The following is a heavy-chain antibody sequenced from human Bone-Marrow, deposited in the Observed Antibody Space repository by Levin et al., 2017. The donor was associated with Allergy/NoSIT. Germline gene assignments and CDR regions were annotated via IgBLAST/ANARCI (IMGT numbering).Heavy chain of an antibody. J-gene: IGHJ4*02. CDR2: IWYDGRNK. D-gene: IGHD6-19*01. CDR3: ARDAEQWLVQVRYFDF. CDR1: GFTFSLYG. Sequence: GESLKISCAASGFTFSLYGMNWVRQAPGKGLEWVAVIWYDGRNKFYADSVKGRFTISRDNTKNTVSLQMNSLRVEDTAVYYCARDAEQWLVQVRYFDFWGQGAQVTVSS. V-gene: IGHV3-33*01.